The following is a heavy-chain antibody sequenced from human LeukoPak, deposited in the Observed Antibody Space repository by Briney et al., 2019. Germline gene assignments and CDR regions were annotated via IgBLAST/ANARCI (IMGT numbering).Heavy chain of an antibody. Sequence: PGGSLRLSCVASGFTFSTYGMHWVRQAPGKGLEWVTFIWYDGSNKYYADSVKGRFTISRDNSKNTLYLQMNSLRAEDTAVYYCAKGSCSSTSCLFDYWGQGTLVTVSS. D-gene: IGHD2-2*01. CDR2: IWYDGSNK. CDR1: GFTFSTYG. CDR3: AKGSCSSTSCLFDY. J-gene: IGHJ4*02. V-gene: IGHV3-30*02.